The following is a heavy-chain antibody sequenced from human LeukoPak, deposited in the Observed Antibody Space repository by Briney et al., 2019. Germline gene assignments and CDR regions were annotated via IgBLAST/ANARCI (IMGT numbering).Heavy chain of an antibody. D-gene: IGHD3-10*01. CDR3: AREGDLLLSDI. CDR1: GYFFTSYG. V-gene: IGHV1-18*01. J-gene: IGHJ3*02. CDR2: ISAYNDDT. Sequence: GASVKVSCKASGYFFTSYGFTWVRQAPGQGPEWMGWISAYNDDTYYAQKFQGRISMTTDRETSTAYMELRSLRSDDTAVYYCAREGDLLLSDIWGQGTMVTVSS.